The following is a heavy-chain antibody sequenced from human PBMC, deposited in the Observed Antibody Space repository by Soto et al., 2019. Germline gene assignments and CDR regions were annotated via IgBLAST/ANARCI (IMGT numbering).Heavy chain of an antibody. V-gene: IGHV3-7*03. CDR2: IKPDGSER. Sequence: LRLSCAASGITFSSYWMSWVRQAPGKGPEWVANIKPDGSERYYVDYLKGRFTISRDNAKKSLYLQVISLRAEDTAVYYCAALPQQEVEDTGFDPWGQGTLVTVSS. J-gene: IGHJ5*02. D-gene: IGHD2-15*01. CDR3: AALPQQEVEDTGFDP. CDR1: GITFSSYW.